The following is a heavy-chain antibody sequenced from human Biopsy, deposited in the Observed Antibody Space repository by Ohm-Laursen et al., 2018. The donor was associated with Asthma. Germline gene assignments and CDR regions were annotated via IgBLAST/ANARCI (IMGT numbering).Heavy chain of an antibody. CDR3: ARQSGQDYGDSSGFDI. Sequence: SLRLSCAASGFVFSQCGMHWVRQGPGKGLEWMALASSDGHNKYYEDSVKGRFTISRDNSRNRLYLQINRLTVEDSAVYFCARQSGQDYGDSSGFDIWGQGTKVAVSS. J-gene: IGHJ3*02. D-gene: IGHD3-22*01. CDR1: GFVFSQCG. V-gene: IGHV3-30*03. CDR2: ASSDGHNK.